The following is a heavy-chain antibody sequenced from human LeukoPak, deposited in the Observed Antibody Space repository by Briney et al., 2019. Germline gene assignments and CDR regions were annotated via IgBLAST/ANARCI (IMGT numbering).Heavy chain of an antibody. J-gene: IGHJ4*02. CDR3: ARVPMDYCTDDTCHSALFDS. D-gene: IGHD2-15*01. CDR1: GYTFTDYY. Sequence: ASVKVSCKASGYTFTDYYIHWVRQVPGQGLEWMGWISPSSGDTRSAQKFQDRVTMTRDTSVSTAYMEMSSLRSDGTGDTAVYYCARVPMDYCTDDTCHSALFDSWGQGALVTVSS. CDR2: ISPSSGDT. V-gene: IGHV1-2*02.